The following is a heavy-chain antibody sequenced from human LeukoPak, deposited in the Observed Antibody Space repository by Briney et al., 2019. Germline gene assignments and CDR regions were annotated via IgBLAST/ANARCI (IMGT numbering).Heavy chain of an antibody. CDR1: GGSFSGYY. CDR3: AGTYYYDSSGYWY. CDR2: INHSGST. J-gene: IGHJ4*02. Sequence: SETLSLTCAVYGGSFSGYYWSWIRQPPGKGLEWIGEINHSGSTNYNPSLKSRVTISVDTSKNQFSLKLSSVTAADTAVYYCAGTYYYDSSGYWYWGQGTLVTVSS. V-gene: IGHV4-34*01. D-gene: IGHD3-22*01.